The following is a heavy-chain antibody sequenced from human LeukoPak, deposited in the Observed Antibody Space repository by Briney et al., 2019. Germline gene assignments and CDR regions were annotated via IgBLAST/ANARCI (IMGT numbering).Heavy chain of an antibody. D-gene: IGHD1-26*01. CDR2: VTKNEDST. Sequence: QPRGSLRLSCSASGFIFSSDNMHWVRQAPGKGLEYVSGVTKNEDSTFYADSVQGRVTISRDNSKNTLFLQMNSLTAGDTAVYYCARGANTHFDYWGQGILVTVSS. CDR1: GFIFSSDN. CDR3: ARGANTHFDY. J-gene: IGHJ4*02. V-gene: IGHV3-64*04.